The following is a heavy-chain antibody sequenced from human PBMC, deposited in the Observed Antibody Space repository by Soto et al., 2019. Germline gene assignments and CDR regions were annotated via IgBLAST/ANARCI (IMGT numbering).Heavy chain of an antibody. V-gene: IGHV2-5*02. CDR1: GFSLSTSGVG. J-gene: IGHJ4*02. CDR3: TLSTIVGTLLRIDF. Sequence: SGPTLVNPTQTLTLTCTLSGFSLSTSGVGVGWIRQPPGKALEWLALIYWDDDKRYSPSLKSRVTITKDTSKNQVALTMTNMDPVDTATYYCTLSTIVGTLLRIDFWGPGTLVTVSS. D-gene: IGHD5-12*01. CDR2: IYWDDDK.